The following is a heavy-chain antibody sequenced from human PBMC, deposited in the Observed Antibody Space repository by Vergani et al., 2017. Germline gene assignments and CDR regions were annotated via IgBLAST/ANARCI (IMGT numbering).Heavy chain of an antibody. CDR3: AKEGSSSDSIYYYYYGMDV. CDR2: ISSSSSYI. Sequence: EVQLVESGGGLVKPGGSLRLSCAASGFTFSSYSMNWVRQAPGKGLEWVSSISSSSSYIYYADSVKGRFTISRDNAKNSLYLQMNSLRAEDTAVYYCAKEGSSSDSIYYYYYGMDVWGQGTTVTVSS. D-gene: IGHD6-6*01. J-gene: IGHJ6*02. CDR1: GFTFSSYS. V-gene: IGHV3-21*01.